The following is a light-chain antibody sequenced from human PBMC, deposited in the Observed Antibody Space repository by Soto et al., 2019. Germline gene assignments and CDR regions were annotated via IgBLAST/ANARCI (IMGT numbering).Light chain of an antibody. V-gene: IGLV1-51*01. CDR3: GTWDSGLSGML. CDR1: SSDVGGYNY. CDR2: DNN. Sequence: QSALTQPASVSGSPGQSITISCTGTSSDVGGYNYVSWYQQHPGKAPKLLIFDNNRRPSGIPDRFSGSTSGTSATLGITGLQTGDEADYYCGTWDSGLSGMLFGGGTKLTVL. J-gene: IGLJ2*01.